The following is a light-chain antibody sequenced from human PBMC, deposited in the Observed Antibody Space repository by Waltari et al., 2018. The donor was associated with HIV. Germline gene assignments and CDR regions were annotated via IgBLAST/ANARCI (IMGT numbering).Light chain of an antibody. CDR3: QSFDSSLGGWV. CDR1: SSNSGAPSD. CDR2: GNS. V-gene: IGLV1-40*01. J-gene: IGLJ3*02. Sequence: QSVLTQPPSVSGAPGQRVTIPCTGSSSNSGAPSDAHWYQQFPGTAPKLLIYGNSNRPSGVPDRFSGSRSVTSSSLAISGLQAEDEAHYYCQSFDSSLGGWVFGGGTKLTVL.